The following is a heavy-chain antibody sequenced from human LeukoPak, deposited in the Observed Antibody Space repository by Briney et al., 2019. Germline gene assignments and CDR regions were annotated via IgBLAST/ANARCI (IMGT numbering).Heavy chain of an antibody. J-gene: IGHJ4*02. CDR1: GYSFTGYS. Sequence: ASVKVSCKASGYSFTGYSMHWVRQAPGQGLEWMGWINPNSGGTNYAQKFQGRVTMTRDTSISTAYMELSSLRSEDTAVYYCARGWEMASKAPFDYWGQGTLVTVSS. V-gene: IGHV1-2*02. D-gene: IGHD5-24*01. CDR3: ARGWEMASKAPFDY. CDR2: INPNSGGT.